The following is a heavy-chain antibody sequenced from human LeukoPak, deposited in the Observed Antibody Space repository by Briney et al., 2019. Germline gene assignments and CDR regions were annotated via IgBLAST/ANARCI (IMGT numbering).Heavy chain of an antibody. Sequence: GGSLRLSCAASGFTVSSNYMSWVRQAPGKGLEWVSAISGSGGSTYYADSVKGRFTISRDNSKNTLYLQMNSLRAEDTAVYYCAKVRMDYDSSGCDYWGQGTLVTVSS. J-gene: IGHJ4*02. D-gene: IGHD3-22*01. CDR3: AKVRMDYDSSGCDY. CDR2: ISGSGGST. CDR1: GFTVSSNY. V-gene: IGHV3-23*01.